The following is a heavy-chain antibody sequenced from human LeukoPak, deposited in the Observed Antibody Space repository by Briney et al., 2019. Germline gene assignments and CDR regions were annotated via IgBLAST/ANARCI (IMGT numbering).Heavy chain of an antibody. J-gene: IGHJ4*02. D-gene: IGHD2-2*01. CDR1: GFTFSSYA. CDR3: AKDRGTDVVVPTALDY. CDR2: IRYDGSNK. Sequence: SGGSLRLSCAASGFTFSSYAMHWVRQTPGKGLEWVAFIRYDGSNKYYADSVKGRFTISRDNSKNTLHLQMNSLIRDDTAVYYCAKDRGTDVVVPTALDYWGQGALVTVSS. V-gene: IGHV3-30*02.